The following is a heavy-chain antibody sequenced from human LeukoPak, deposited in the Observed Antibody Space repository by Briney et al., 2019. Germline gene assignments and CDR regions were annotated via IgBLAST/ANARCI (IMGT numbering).Heavy chain of an antibody. V-gene: IGHV3-30*03. Sequence: GGSLRLSCEASGFTFKSYGMAWVRQTPGKGPEWVAFLSYDGNKEFYADSVKGRFTISRDNSKNTLYLQMNSLRAEDTAVYYCAREAAAGTFFDYWGQGTLVTVSS. CDR3: AREAAAGTFFDY. CDR1: GFTFKSYG. J-gene: IGHJ4*02. D-gene: IGHD6-13*01. CDR2: LSYDGNKE.